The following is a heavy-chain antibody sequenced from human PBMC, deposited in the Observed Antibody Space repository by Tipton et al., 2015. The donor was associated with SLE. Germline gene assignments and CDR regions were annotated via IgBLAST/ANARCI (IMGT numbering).Heavy chain of an antibody. CDR3: ARGSPHPDF. J-gene: IGHJ4*01. D-gene: IGHD6-13*01. CDR1: GGSISSGNYF. V-gene: IGHV4-61*02. Sequence: GLVKPSETLSLTCTVSGGSISSGNYFWTWIRQPAGKRLEWIGRIYISGSTNYNPSLKSRVTISLDTSKNHLSLKLSSVTAADTAVYYCARGSPHPDFWGHGTLVTVSS. CDR2: IYISGST.